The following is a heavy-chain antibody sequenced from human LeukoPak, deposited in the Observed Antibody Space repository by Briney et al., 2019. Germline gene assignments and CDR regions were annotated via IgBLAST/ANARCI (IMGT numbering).Heavy chain of an antibody. CDR2: ISSSGSTI. CDR1: GFTFSDYY. D-gene: IGHD3-16*02. CDR3: ARDRHDEYYDYVWGSYPTVMDV. J-gene: IGHJ6*02. Sequence: GGSLRLSCAASGFTFSDYYMSWIRQAPGKGLEWVSYISSSGSTIYYADSVKGRFTISRDNAKNSLYLQMNSPRAEDTAVYYCARDRHDEYYDYVWGSYPTVMDVWGQGTTVTVSS. V-gene: IGHV3-11*01.